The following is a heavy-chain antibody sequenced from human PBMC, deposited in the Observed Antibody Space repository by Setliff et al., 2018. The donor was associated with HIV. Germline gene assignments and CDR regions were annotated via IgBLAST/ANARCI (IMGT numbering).Heavy chain of an antibody. D-gene: IGHD3-10*01. CDR1: GASINSYY. CDR2: IFATGDT. V-gene: IGHV4-4*09. J-gene: IGHJ5*02. Sequence: PSETLSLTCTVSGASINSYYWNWIRQPPGKGLEWIGFIFATGDTKCNPSLQSRVSMSIDTSKNQFSLKLRSVTAADTAIYYCARRIDNSGTLPDQNWLDPWGQGSPVTVSS. CDR3: ARRIDNSGTLPDQNWLDP.